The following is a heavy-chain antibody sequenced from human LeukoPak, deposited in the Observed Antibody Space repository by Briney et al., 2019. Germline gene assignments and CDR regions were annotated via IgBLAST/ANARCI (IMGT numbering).Heavy chain of an antibody. D-gene: IGHD6-19*01. Sequence: SETLSLTCTVSGYSISSGYYWGWIRQPPGKGLEWIGSIYHSGSTYYNPSLKSRVTISVDTSKSQFSLKLSSVTAADTAVYYCAIAVAGHGGYGYWGQGTLVTVSS. CDR3: AIAVAGHGGYGY. V-gene: IGHV4-38-2*02. J-gene: IGHJ4*02. CDR2: IYHSGST. CDR1: GYSISSGYY.